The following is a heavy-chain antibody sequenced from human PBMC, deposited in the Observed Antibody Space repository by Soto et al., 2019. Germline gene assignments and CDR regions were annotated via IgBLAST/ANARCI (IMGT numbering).Heavy chain of an antibody. V-gene: IGHV3-48*02. Sequence: GGSLRLSCAASGFTFSSYSMNWVRQAPGKGLEWVSYISSSSSTIYYADSVKGRFTISRDNAKNSLYLQMNSLRDEDTAVYYCARDGDTGVRYFDWGHDAFDIWGQGTMVTVSS. CDR1: GFTFSSYS. D-gene: IGHD3-9*01. CDR3: ARDGDTGVRYFDWGHDAFDI. CDR2: ISSSSSTI. J-gene: IGHJ3*02.